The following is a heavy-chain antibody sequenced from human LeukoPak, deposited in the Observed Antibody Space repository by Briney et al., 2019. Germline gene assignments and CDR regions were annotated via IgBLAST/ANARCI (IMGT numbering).Heavy chain of an antibody. CDR1: GFTFSSYA. V-gene: IGHV3-23*01. D-gene: IGHD3-10*01. J-gene: IGHJ4*02. CDR3: AKVMVRGVTITNFDY. Sequence: PGGSLRLSCAASGFTFSSYAMSWVRQAPGKGLKWVSGISGSGGSTYYADSVKGRFTISRDNSKNTLYLQMNSLRAEDTAVYYCAKVMVRGVTITNFDYWGQGTLVTVSS. CDR2: ISGSGGST.